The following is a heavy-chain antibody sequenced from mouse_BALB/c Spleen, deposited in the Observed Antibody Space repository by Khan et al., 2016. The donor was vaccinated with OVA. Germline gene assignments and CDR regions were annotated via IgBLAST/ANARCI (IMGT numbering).Heavy chain of an antibody. CDR1: GFTFSTYG. J-gene: IGHJ4*01. CDR3: ARGGITTVVGGYYAMDY. V-gene: IGHV5-6-3*01. CDR2: INSNGGST. Sequence: EVQVVESGGGLEQPGGSLKLSCAASGFTFSTYGMSWVRQTPDKRLEFVATINSNGGSTYYPDSVKGRFTISRDNAKNTLYLQVSSLKAEDTAMYYCARGGITTVVGGYYAMDYWGQGTSVTVSS. D-gene: IGHD1-1*01.